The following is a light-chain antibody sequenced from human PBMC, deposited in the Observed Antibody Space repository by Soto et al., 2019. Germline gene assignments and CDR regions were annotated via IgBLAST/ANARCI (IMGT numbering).Light chain of an antibody. Sequence: QSALTQPPSVSGAPGQRVTISCTGSSSNIGAGYDVHWYQQLPGTAPKLLIYGNSNRPSGVPDRFSGSKSGTSASLAITGLQAEGEADYYCQSYDSSLSGVVFGGGTKLTVL. CDR3: QSYDSSLSGVV. V-gene: IGLV1-40*01. J-gene: IGLJ2*01. CDR2: GNS. CDR1: SSNIGAGYD.